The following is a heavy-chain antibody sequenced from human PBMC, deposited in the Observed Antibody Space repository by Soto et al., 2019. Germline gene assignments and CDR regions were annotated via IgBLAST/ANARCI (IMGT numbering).Heavy chain of an antibody. J-gene: IGHJ3*02. CDR1: GFTFSSYG. CDR2: ISYDGSNK. V-gene: IGHV3-30*18. Sequence: QVQLVESGGGVVQPGRSLRLSCAASGFTFSSYGMHWVRQAPGKGLEWVAVISYDGSNKYYADSVKGRFTISRDNSKNTLYLQMNSLRAEDTAVYYCANLRITMERYAFDIWGQGTMVTVSS. CDR3: ANLRITMERYAFDI. D-gene: IGHD3-10*01.